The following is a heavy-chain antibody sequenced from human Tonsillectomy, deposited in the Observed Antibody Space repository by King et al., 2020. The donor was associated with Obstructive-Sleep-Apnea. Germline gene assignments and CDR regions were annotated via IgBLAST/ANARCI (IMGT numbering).Heavy chain of an antibody. CDR1: GFTLSSYW. V-gene: IGHV3-7*03. CDR2: IKQDGSEK. CDR3: ARGRMDV. Sequence: VQLVESGGGLVQPGGSLRLSCAASGFTLSSYWMSWVRQAPGKGLEWVANIKQDGSEKHYVDSVKGRFTSSRDNAKNSLYMQMNSLRAEDTAVYYCARGRMDVWGQGTTVTVSS. J-gene: IGHJ6*02.